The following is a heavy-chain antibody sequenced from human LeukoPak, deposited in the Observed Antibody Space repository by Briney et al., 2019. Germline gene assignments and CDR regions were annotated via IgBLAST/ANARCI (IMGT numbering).Heavy chain of an antibody. CDR2: IYYSGST. J-gene: IGHJ4*02. V-gene: IGHV4-59*08. CDR1: GGSISSYY. CDR3: ARHKSGTVTTSGH. D-gene: IGHD4-11*01. Sequence: SETLSLTCTVSGGSISSYYWSWIRQPPGKGLEWIGYIYYSGSTNYNPSLKSRVTISVDTSKNQFSLKLSSVTAADTAVYYCARHKSGTVTTSGHWGQGTLVTVSS.